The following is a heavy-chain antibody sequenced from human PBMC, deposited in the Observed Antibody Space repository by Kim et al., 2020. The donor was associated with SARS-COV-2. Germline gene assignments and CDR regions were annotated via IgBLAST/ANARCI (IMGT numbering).Heavy chain of an antibody. D-gene: IGHD3-22*01. CDR3: ARESYYYDSSGYCTY. V-gene: IGHV3-7*01. CDR2: IKQDGSEK. Sequence: GGSLRLSCAASGFTFSSYWMSWVRQAPGKGLEWVANIKQDGSEKYYVDSVKGRFTISRDNAKNSLYLQMNSLRAEDTAVYYCARESYYYDSSGYCTYWGQGTLVTVSS. J-gene: IGHJ4*02. CDR1: GFTFSSYW.